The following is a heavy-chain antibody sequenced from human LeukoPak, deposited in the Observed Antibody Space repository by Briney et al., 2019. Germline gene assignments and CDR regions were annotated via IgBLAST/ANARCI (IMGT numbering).Heavy chain of an antibody. V-gene: IGHV1-69*06. D-gene: IGHD6-19*01. J-gene: IGHJ2*01. CDR1: GGTFSSYA. CDR2: IIPIFGTA. Sequence: SVKVSCKASGGTFSSYAISWVRQAPGQGLEWMGGIIPIFGTANYAQKFQGRVTITADNSTSTAYMELSSLRAEDTAVYYCARAPALAVAGTYFDLWGRGTLVTVSS. CDR3: ARAPALAVAGTYFDL.